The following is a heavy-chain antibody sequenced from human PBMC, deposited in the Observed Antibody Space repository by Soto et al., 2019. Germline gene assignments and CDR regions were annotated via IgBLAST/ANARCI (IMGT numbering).Heavy chain of an antibody. CDR3: AREGLEYTSSGYNWFDP. V-gene: IGHV1-69*13. J-gene: IGHJ5*02. Sequence: GASVKVSFKASGGTFSSYAINWVRQAPGQGLEWMGGIIPIFGAANYAQRFQGRVTITADESTSTAYMELSSLRFEDTAVFYCAREGLEYTSSGYNWFDPWAQGTLVTVSS. CDR2: IIPIFGAA. D-gene: IGHD1-26*01. CDR1: GGTFSSYA.